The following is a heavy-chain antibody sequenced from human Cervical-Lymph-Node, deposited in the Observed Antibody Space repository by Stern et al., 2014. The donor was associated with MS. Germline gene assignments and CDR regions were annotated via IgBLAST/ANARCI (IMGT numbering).Heavy chain of an antibody. CDR2: IYGDDDK. J-gene: IGHJ4*02. CDR1: GFLLASSGVG. CDR3: AHNQITLFGVGNVGFDY. Sequence: QVTLKESGPALVKPTQTLTLTCNFSGFLLASSGVGVGWLRQPQGKALEWLALIYGDDDKSYNTSLMCRLTISENSYKNQVVLTMTDMDLMDTATYYCAHNQITLFGVGNVGFDYWGQGTVVTVSS. D-gene: IGHD3-3*01. V-gene: IGHV2-5*02.